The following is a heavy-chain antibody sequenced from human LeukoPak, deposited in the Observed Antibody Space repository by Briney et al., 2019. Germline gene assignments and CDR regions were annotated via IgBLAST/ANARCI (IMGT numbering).Heavy chain of an antibody. CDR1: GYTFTSYY. D-gene: IGHD3-3*01. CDR3: ARVGGDDHDAFDI. Sequence: GASVKVSCKASGYTFTSYYMHWVRQAPGQGLEWMGIINPSGGSTSYAQKFQGRVTMTRDMSTSTVYMELSSLRSEDTAVYYCARVGGDDHDAFDIWGQGTMVTVSS. J-gene: IGHJ3*02. CDR2: INPSGGST. V-gene: IGHV1-46*01.